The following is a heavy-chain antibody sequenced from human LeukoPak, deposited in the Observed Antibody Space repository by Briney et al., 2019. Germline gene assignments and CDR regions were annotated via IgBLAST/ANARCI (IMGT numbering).Heavy chain of an antibody. CDR1: GFSLSTTGVG. J-gene: IGHJ4*02. Sequence: SGPTLVKPTQTLTLNCTFSGFSLSTTGVGVGWIRQPPGKAPEWLALIYWDDDKRYSPSLKSRLTITKDTSKNQVVLTMTNMDRVDTATYYCAHLSRDYDILIDYIYYFDYWGQGTLVTVSS. V-gene: IGHV2-5*02. CDR2: IYWDDDK. CDR3: AHLSRDYDILIDYIYYFDY. D-gene: IGHD3-9*01.